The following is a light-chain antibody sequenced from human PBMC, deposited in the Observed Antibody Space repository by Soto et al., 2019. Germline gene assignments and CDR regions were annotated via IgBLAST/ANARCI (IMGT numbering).Light chain of an antibody. Sequence: AIQMTHSPSSLSASVGRRLAISCRASQDIRNTLAWYQQKPGEAPTLLIFAASNLQSGVPSRFSGSGSVTDLTLAITGLQPEDVATYYCLQYYNFSWTFGQGTKVDI. J-gene: IGKJ1*01. CDR2: AAS. CDR1: QDIRNT. CDR3: LQYYNFSWT. V-gene: IGKV1-6*01.